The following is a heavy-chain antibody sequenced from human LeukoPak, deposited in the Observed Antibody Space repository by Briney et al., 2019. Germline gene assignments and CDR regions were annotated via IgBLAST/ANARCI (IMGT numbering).Heavy chain of an antibody. CDR1: GFTFSSYG. J-gene: IGHJ6*02. CDR2: LSFDGSNE. Sequence: GGSLRLSCAASGFTFSSYGMHWVRQSPGRGLEWVSFLSFDGSNEFYADSLEGRFTISRDNSKDTLYLQMDSLRAEDTALYYCAREEHDYVWGSYRYYYYYGIDVWGQGTTVTVSS. D-gene: IGHD3-16*02. V-gene: IGHV3-30*03. CDR3: AREEHDYVWGSYRYYYYYGIDV.